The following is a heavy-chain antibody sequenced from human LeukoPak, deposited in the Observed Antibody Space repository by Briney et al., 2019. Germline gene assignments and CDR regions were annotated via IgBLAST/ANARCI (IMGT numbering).Heavy chain of an antibody. D-gene: IGHD1-26*01. Sequence: SETLSLTCTVSGVSISSSSYYWSWIRQPPGKGLEWIGYIYYSGSTNYNPSLKSRVTISVDTSKNQFSLKLSSVTAADTAVYYCASSGSYRNDAFDIWGQGTMVTVSS. CDR1: GVSISSSSYY. J-gene: IGHJ3*02. V-gene: IGHV4-61*01. CDR2: IYYSGST. CDR3: ASSGSYRNDAFDI.